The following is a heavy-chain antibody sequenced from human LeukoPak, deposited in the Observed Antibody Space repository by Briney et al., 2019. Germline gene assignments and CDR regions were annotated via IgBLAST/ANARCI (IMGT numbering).Heavy chain of an antibody. CDR3: ASSWAYFDS. J-gene: IGHJ4*02. CDR2: ISYDGSNK. CDR1: GFTFSSYG. V-gene: IGHV3-30*03. D-gene: IGHD6-13*01. Sequence: PGGSLRLSCAASGFTFSSYGMHWVRQAPGKGLEWVAVISYDGSNKYYADSVKGRFTISRDNSKNTLYLQMNSLRAEGTAVYYCASSWAYFDSWGQGTLVTVSS.